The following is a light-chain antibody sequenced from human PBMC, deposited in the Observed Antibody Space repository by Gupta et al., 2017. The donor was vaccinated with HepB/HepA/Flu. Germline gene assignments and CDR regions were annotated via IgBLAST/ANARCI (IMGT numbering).Light chain of an antibody. CDR2: DVS. CDR1: SSYVGGYNY. CDR3: SSYRSSSTYVV. V-gene: IGLV2-14*01. Sequence: QSPLTQPAPVSGAAVQSTTICCPGTSSYVGGYNYVSWYQQHPGKDPKLMIYDVSNRPSGVSNRFSGSKSGNTASLTISGLQAEDEADYYCSSYRSSSTYVVFGGGTKLTVL. J-gene: IGLJ2*01.